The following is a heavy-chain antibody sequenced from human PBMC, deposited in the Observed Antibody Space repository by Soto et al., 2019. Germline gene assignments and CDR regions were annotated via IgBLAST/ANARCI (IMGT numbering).Heavy chain of an antibody. J-gene: IGHJ3*02. CDR2: ISAYNGNT. V-gene: IGHV1-18*01. Sequence: QVQLVQSGAEVKKPGASVKVSCKATGYTFTSYGISWVRQAPGQGLEWMGWISAYNGNTNYAQKLQGRVTMTTDTSTSTAYMELRSLRSDDTAVYYCARDGQITIFGVVKNAFDIWGQGTMVTVSS. D-gene: IGHD3-3*01. CDR1: GYTFTSYG. CDR3: ARDGQITIFGVVKNAFDI.